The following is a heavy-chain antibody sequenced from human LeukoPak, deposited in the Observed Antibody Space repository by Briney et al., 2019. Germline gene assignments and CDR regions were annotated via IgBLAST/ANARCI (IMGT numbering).Heavy chain of an antibody. CDR3: AKEYVNYGDYVPYLDY. CDR2: IWYDATDQ. V-gene: IGHV3-33*06. D-gene: IGHD4-17*01. J-gene: IGHJ4*02. CDR1: GFTFSRYG. Sequence: PGGSLRLSCAASGFTFSRYGMHWVRQAPGKGLEWVAVIWYDATDQYYADSVKGRFTISRDNSKNTLYLQMNSLRAEDTAVYYCAKEYVNYGDYVPYLDYWGQGTLVTVSS.